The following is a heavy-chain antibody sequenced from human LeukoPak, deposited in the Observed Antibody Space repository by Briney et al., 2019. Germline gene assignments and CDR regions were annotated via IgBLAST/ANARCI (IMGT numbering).Heavy chain of an antibody. Sequence: GGSLRLSCAASGFTFSSYAMHWVRQAPGKGLEWVAVISYDGSNKYYADSVKGRFTISRDNSKNTLYLQMNSLRAEDTAEYYCARDEAAAFDYWGQGTLVTVSS. J-gene: IGHJ4*02. CDR3: ARDEAAAFDY. CDR1: GFTFSSYA. D-gene: IGHD6-13*01. CDR2: ISYDGSNK. V-gene: IGHV3-30-3*01.